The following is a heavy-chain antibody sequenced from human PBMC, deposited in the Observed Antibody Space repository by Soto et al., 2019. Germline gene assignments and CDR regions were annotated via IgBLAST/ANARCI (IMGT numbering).Heavy chain of an antibody. CDR3: TRTLTPNPAEYFQH. V-gene: IGHV1-46*03. CDR1: GYTFTRYY. Sequence: ASVKVSCKASGYTFTRYYMHWVRQAPGQGLEWMGMINPSGGSTTYAQNFQGRVTMTRDTSTSTVYMELSSLRSEDTAVYYCTRTLTPNPAEYFQHWGQGNLVTVSS. D-gene: IGHD3-16*01. CDR2: INPSGGST. J-gene: IGHJ1*01.